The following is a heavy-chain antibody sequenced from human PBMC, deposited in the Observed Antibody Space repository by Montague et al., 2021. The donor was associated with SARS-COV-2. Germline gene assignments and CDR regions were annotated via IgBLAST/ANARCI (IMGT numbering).Heavy chain of an antibody. J-gene: IGHJ1*01. CDR3: AHRIPNLTGFQN. CDR1: GFSLSTSAVG. CDR2: IYWNDDK. Sequence: PALVKPTQTLTLTCSFSGFSLSTSAVGVGWIRQPPGKALEWLAVIYWNDDKYYDPSLNSRLTITKDTSKNQVVLTMTNMDPVDTATYYCAHRIPNLTGFQNWGQDTLVTVSS. D-gene: IGHD3-9*01. V-gene: IGHV2-5*01.